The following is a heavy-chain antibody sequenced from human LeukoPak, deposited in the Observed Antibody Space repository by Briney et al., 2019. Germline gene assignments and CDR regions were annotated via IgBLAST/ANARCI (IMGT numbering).Heavy chain of an antibody. CDR2: INHSGST. CDR1: GGSFSGYY. J-gene: IGHJ4*02. CDR3: ARGDSSGYSPY. Sequence: SETLSLTCAVYGGSFSGYYWSWIRQPPGKGLEWIGEINHSGSTNYNPSLKSRVTISVDTSKNQFSLKLSSVTAADTAVYYCARGDSSGYSPYWGQGTLVTVSS. D-gene: IGHD3-22*01. V-gene: IGHV4-34*01.